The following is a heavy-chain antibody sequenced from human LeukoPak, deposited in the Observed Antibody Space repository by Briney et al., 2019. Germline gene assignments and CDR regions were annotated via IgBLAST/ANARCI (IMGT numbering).Heavy chain of an antibody. CDR3: ARSKTAARLYDDAFDI. CDR1: GYTFTSYG. CDR2: ISAYNGNT. V-gene: IGHV1-18*01. J-gene: IGHJ3*02. D-gene: IGHD6-6*01. Sequence: GASVKVSCKASGYTFTSYGISWVRQAPGQGLEWMGWISAYNGNTNYAQKLQGRVTMTTETSTSTAYMEMRRVRAEDTAVYYCARSKTAARLYDDAFDIWGQGTMVTVSS.